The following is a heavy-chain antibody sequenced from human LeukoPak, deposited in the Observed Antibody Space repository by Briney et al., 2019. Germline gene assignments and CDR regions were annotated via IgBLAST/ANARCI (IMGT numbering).Heavy chain of an antibody. CDR1: GFTFSTYA. V-gene: IGHV3-23*01. CDR3: AKESPYTKSRTYYFDY. J-gene: IGHJ4*02. Sequence: GGSLRLSCAASGFTFSTYAISWVRQAPGKGLEWVSAISNRDRTYYADPVKGRFTISRDNSKNTVHLQMNSLRVEDTAVYYCAKESPYTKSRTYYFDYWGQGTLVTVSS. CDR2: ISNRDRT. D-gene: IGHD2-2*02.